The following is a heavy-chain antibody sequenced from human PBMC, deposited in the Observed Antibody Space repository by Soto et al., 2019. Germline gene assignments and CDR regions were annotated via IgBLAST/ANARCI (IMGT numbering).Heavy chain of an antibody. CDR2: IYTSGST. D-gene: IGHD6-13*01. V-gene: IGHV4-4*07. J-gene: IGHJ6*02. Sequence: KASETLSLTCTVSGGSISSYYWSWIRQPAGKGLEWIGRIYTSGSTNYNPSLKSRVTMSVDTSKNQFSLKLSSVTAADTAVYYCARDSIAAAGYYYYGMDVWGQGTTVTVSS. CDR1: GGSISSYY. CDR3: ARDSIAAAGYYYYGMDV.